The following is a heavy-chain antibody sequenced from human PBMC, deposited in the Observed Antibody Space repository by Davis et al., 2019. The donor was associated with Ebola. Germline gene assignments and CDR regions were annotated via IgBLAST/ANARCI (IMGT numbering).Heavy chain of an antibody. D-gene: IGHD3-10*01. V-gene: IGHV1-69*04. CDR2: IIPILGIA. CDR3: ARGGSASTVPFYHYYGMDV. CDR1: GGTFSSYA. Sequence: AASVKVSCKASGGTFSSYAISWVRQAPGQGLEWMGRIIPILGIANYAQKFQGRVTITADKSTSTAYMELSSLRSEDTAVYYCARGGSASTVPFYHYYGMDVWGQGTTVTVSS. J-gene: IGHJ6*02.